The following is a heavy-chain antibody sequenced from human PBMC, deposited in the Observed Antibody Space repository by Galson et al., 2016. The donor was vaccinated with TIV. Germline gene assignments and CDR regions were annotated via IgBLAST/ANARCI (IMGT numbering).Heavy chain of an antibody. Sequence: SVKVSCKGSGGPFRSYAISWVRQAPGQGLEWMGGIIGVFAAVTYAQKFQGRVTITADESTSTVYMEVSSLRSEDTAVYYCARGPRYYHDRLGVWGQGTTVTVSS. J-gene: IGHJ6*02. CDR1: GGPFRSYA. CDR2: IIGVFAAV. D-gene: IGHD3-22*01. V-gene: IGHV1-69*13. CDR3: ARGPRYYHDRLGV.